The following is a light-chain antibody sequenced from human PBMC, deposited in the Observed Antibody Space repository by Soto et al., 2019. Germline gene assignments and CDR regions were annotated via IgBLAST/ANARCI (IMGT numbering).Light chain of an antibody. J-gene: IGKJ4*01. CDR2: DAS. CDR3: QQRSNWPLSLT. Sequence: EIVLTQSPATLSLSPGEKATHSCRASQSVSSYLAWYQQKPGQAPRLLIYDASNRATGIPARFSGSGSGTDFTLTISSLEPEDFAVYYCQQRSNWPLSLTFGGGTKVDIK. V-gene: IGKV3-11*01. CDR1: QSVSSY.